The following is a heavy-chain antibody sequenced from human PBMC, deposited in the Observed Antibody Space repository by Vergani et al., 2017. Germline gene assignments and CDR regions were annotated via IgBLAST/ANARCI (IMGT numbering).Heavy chain of an antibody. CDR2: VGFDGSDT. V-gene: IGHV3-74*01. J-gene: IGHJ4*02. CDR3: ARGLWDCTHIRCSPPSY. Sequence: EVQLVESGGGLVQPGGSLRLSCAASGFPLSNAWIHWVRHGPGKGLEWVSRVGFDGSDTVYADSVKGRFTISKDSAMNTVHLQMTNVRAEDTAMYFCARGLWDCTHIRCSPPSYWGQGTQVTVSS. D-gene: IGHD2-8*01. CDR1: GFPLSNAW.